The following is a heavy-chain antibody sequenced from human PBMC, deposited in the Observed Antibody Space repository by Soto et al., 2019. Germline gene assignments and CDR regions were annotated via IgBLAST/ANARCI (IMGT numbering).Heavy chain of an antibody. V-gene: IGHV3-23*01. D-gene: IGHD3-3*01. CDR2: ISISGGNK. CDR3: ADGGEWSFNFVY. J-gene: IGHJ4*02. Sequence: EVQLLESGGGLVQPGGSLRLSCAASGLTLSNYAMSWLRQSPGKGLEWVSGISISGGNKYYADSVKGRFTISRDNSKNILYLQMNNVRAEDTAVYYCADGGEWSFNFVYWGQGTLVTVSS. CDR1: GLTLSNYA.